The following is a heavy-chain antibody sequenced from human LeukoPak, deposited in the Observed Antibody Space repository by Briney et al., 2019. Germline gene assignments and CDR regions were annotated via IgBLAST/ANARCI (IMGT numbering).Heavy chain of an antibody. CDR1: GGSISSYY. CDR2: IYYSGST. J-gene: IGHJ4*02. V-gene: IGHV4-59*01. CDR3: ARVGGYSGYATPY. D-gene: IGHD5-12*01. Sequence: SETLSLTCTVSGGSISSYYLSWIRQPPGKGLEWIGYIYYSGSTNYNPSLKSRVTISVDTSKNQFSLKLSSVTAADTAVYYCARVGGYSGYATPYWGQGTLVTVSS.